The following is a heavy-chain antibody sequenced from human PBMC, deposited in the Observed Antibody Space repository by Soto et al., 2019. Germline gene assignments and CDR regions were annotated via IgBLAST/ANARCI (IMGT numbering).Heavy chain of an antibody. V-gene: IGHV1-18*01. J-gene: IGHJ4*02. CDR1: GYTFTSYG. Sequence: GASVKVSCKASGYTFTSYGIGWVRQAPGQGLEWMGWISAYNGNTNYAQKLQGRVTLTTDTSTSTAYMELRSLISDDTAVYLCARDPPGGYSYGYVLDYWGQGTLVTVSS. CDR3: ARDPPGGYSYGYVLDY. CDR2: ISAYNGNT. D-gene: IGHD5-18*01.